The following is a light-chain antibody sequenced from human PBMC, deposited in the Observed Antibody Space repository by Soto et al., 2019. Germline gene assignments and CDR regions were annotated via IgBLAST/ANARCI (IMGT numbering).Light chain of an antibody. CDR3: QQYGGASWT. V-gene: IGKV3-20*01. J-gene: IGKJ1*01. CDR2: GAF. Sequence: VLTQSPETLSLSPGERATLYLRSSQSVSTSYLSWYQQKPGQAPRLLIYGAFSRATGIPDRFSGSGSGTDFTLTISCLDPEDFAVYYCQQYGGASWTFGQGTKVDIK. CDR1: QSVSTSY.